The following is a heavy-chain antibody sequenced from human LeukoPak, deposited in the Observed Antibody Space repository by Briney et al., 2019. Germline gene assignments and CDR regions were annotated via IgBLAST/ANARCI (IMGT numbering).Heavy chain of an antibody. D-gene: IGHD3-10*01. CDR1: GYTFTNYW. CDR2: IYPGDSDT. CDR3: ARHLGYGSDDAFDI. J-gene: IGHJ3*02. V-gene: IGHV5-51*01. Sequence: RGESLKISCQASGYTFTNYWIGWVRQMPGKGLEWMGIIYPGDSDTRYSPSFQGQVTISADKSISTAYLQWSSLKASDTAMYYCARHLGYGSDDAFDIWGQGTMVTISS.